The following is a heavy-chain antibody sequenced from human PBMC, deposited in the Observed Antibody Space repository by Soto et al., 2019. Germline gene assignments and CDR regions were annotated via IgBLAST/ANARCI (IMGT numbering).Heavy chain of an antibody. D-gene: IGHD3-22*01. CDR2: IYPADSET. J-gene: IGHJ4*02. V-gene: IGHV5-51*01. Sequence: GESLKISCKGSGYSFFSHWIGWVRQMPGKGLEWVGIIYPADSETRYSPSFQGQVTISVDKSINTAYLQWSSLKALDTAMYYCARRPWLSGYYDYWGQGTLVTVSS. CDR3: ARRPWLSGYYDY. CDR1: GYSFFSHW.